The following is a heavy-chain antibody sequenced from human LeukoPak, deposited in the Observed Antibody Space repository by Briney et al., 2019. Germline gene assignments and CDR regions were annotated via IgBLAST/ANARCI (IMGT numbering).Heavy chain of an antibody. J-gene: IGHJ4*02. D-gene: IGHD2-15*01. Sequence: GGSLRLSCAASGFTFSSYTMSWVRQAPGKGLEWVSTISVSGGNTYYADSVKGRVTISRDNSKSTMYMQMNSLRVEDTATYYCLRYCSGSNCYSGAYCGQGTLVTVSS. V-gene: IGHV3-23*01. CDR2: ISVSGGNT. CDR3: LRYCSGSNCYSGAY. CDR1: GFTFSSYT.